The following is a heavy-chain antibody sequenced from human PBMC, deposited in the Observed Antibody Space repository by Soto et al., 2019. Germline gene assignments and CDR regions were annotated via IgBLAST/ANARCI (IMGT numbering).Heavy chain of an antibody. J-gene: IGHJ4*02. CDR3: ATQGAEYFDWLPKGL. Sequence: ASVKVSCKVSGYTLTELSMHWVRQAPGKGLEWMGGFDPEDGETIYAQKFQGRVTMTEDTSTDTAYMELSSLRSEDTAVYYCATQGAEYFDWLPKGLWGQGTLVTVSS. D-gene: IGHD3-9*01. CDR1: GYTLTELS. V-gene: IGHV1-24*01. CDR2: FDPEDGET.